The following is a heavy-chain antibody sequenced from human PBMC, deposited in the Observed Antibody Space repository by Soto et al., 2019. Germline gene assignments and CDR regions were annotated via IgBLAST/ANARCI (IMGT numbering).Heavy chain of an antibody. CDR3: ARVLLVGWLRPDAFDI. D-gene: IGHD5-12*01. J-gene: IGHJ3*02. V-gene: IGHV4-34*01. CDR2: INHSGST. CDR1: GGSFSGYY. Sequence: SETLSLTCAVYGGSFSGYYWSWIRQPPGKGLEWIGEINHSGSTNYNPSLKSRVTISVDTSKNQFSLKLSSVTAADTAVYYCARVLLVGWLRPDAFDIWGQGTMVTVSS.